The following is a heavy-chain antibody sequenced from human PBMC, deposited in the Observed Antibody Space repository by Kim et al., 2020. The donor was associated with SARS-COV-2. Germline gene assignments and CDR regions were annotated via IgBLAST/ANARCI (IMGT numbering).Heavy chain of an antibody. V-gene: IGHV4-34*01. J-gene: IGHJ3*02. CDR1: GGSFSGYY. CDR2: INHSGST. D-gene: IGHD6-13*01. CDR3: ASGARYSSSWYPALGAFDI. Sequence: SETLSLTCAVYGGSFSGYYWSWIRQPPGKGLEWIGEINHSGSTNYNPSLKSRVTISVDTSKNQFSLKLSSVTAADTAVYYCASGARYSSSWYPALGAFDIWGQGTMVTVSS.